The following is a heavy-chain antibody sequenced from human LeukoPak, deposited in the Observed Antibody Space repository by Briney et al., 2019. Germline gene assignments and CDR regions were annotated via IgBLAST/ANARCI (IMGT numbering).Heavy chain of an antibody. V-gene: IGHV3-30*18. CDR1: GFTFSSYG. CDR3: AKSAGYSYGYSDAFDI. CDR2: ISYDGSNK. J-gene: IGHJ3*02. Sequence: GGSLRLSCAASGFTFSSYGMHWVRQAPGKGLEWVAVISYDGSNKYYVDSVKGRFTISRDNSKNTLYLQMNSLRAEDTAVYYCAKSAGYSYGYSDAFDIWGQGTMVTVSS. D-gene: IGHD5-18*01.